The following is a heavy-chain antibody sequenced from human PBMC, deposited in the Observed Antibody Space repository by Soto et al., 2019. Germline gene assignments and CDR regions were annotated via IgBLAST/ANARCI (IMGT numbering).Heavy chain of an antibody. CDR3: ARGGARTTVVSPLVSY. J-gene: IGHJ4*02. CDR1: GFTFSSYW. D-gene: IGHD4-17*01. Sequence: EVQLVESGGGLVQPGGSLRLSCAASGFTFSSYWMHWVRQAPGKGLVWVSRINSDGSSTSYADSVKGRFTISRDNAMTTLYLQMNSLRAEDTAVYYCARGGARTTVVSPLVSYWGQGTLVTVSS. CDR2: INSDGSST. V-gene: IGHV3-74*01.